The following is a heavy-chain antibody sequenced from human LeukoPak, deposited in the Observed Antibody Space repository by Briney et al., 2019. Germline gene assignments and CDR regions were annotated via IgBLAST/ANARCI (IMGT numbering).Heavy chain of an antibody. CDR3: AKDLLYYDILTGYSPRDY. Sequence: GGSLRLSYAASGFTFSSYAMSWVRQAPGKGLEWVSAISGSGGSTYYADSVKGRFTISRDNSKNTLYLQMNSLRAEDTAVYYCAKDLLYYDILTGYSPRDYWGQGTLVTVSS. CDR2: ISGSGGST. CDR1: GFTFSSYA. J-gene: IGHJ4*02. V-gene: IGHV3-23*01. D-gene: IGHD3-9*01.